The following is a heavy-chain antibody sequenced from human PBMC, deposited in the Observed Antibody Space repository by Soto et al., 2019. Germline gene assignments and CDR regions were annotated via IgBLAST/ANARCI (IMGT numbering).Heavy chain of an antibody. CDR2: IGTAGDT. CDR3: ARDSVRWGSGTPHAFDI. J-gene: IGHJ3*02. V-gene: IGHV3-13*01. Sequence: EVQLVESGGGLVQPGGSLRLSCAASGFTFSSYDMHWVRQATGKGLEWVSAIGTAGDTYYPGSVKGRFTISRDNAKNTLYLQMNSLRAEDTAVYYCARDSVRWGSGTPHAFDIWGQGTMVTVSS. D-gene: IGHD3-10*01. CDR1: GFTFSSYD.